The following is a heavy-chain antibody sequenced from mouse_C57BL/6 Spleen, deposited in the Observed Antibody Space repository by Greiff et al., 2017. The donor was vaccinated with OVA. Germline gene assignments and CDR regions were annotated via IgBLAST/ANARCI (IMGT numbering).Heavy chain of an antibody. J-gene: IGHJ1*03. D-gene: IGHD2-3*01. CDR2: INPSNGGT. Sequence: QVQLQQPGTDLVKPGASVKLSCKASGYTFTSYWMHWVKQRPGQGLEWIGNINPSNGGTNYNEKFKSKATLTVDKSSSTAYMQLSSLTSEDSAVYYCTREGWLLKYFDVWGTGTTVTVSS. V-gene: IGHV1-53*01. CDR3: TREGWLLKYFDV. CDR1: GYTFTSYW.